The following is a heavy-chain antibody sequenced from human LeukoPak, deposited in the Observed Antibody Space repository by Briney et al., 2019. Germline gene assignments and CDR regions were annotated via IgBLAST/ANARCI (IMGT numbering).Heavy chain of an antibody. J-gene: IGHJ3*02. Sequence: PGGSLRLSCTVSGFTLSSYEMSWIRQAPGKGLEWVSSIEYSESSAYYADSLKGRFTISRDNAKNSLYLQMNSLRAEDTAVYYCARGSSNYGYTFDIWGQGTMVTVSS. V-gene: IGHV3-21*01. D-gene: IGHD4-11*01. CDR1: GFTLSSYE. CDR2: IEYSESSA. CDR3: ARGSSNYGYTFDI.